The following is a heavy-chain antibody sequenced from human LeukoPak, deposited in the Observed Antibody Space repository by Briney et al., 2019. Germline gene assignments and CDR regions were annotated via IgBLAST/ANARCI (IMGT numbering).Heavy chain of an antibody. CDR2: ISYDGSNK. CDR3: GKDPLDDSSGYYHGYFDY. D-gene: IGHD3-22*01. CDR1: GFTFSSYA. J-gene: IGHJ4*02. V-gene: IGHV3-30-3*01. Sequence: GGSLRLSCAASGFTFSSYAMHWVRQAPGKGLEWVAVISYDGSNKYYADSVKGRFTISRDNSKNTLYLQMNSLRAEDTAVYYCGKDPLDDSSGYYHGYFDYWGQGTLVTVSS.